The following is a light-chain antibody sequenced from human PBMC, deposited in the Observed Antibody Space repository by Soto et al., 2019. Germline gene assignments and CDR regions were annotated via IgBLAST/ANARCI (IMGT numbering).Light chain of an antibody. CDR2: DAS. CDR1: QSISSW. J-gene: IGKJ1*01. CDR3: QQYNSYAWT. V-gene: IGKV1-5*01. Sequence: DIQMTQSPSTLSASVGDRVTITCRASQSISSWLAWYQQKPGKAPKLLIYDASSLESGVHSRFSGSGCGTEFTLTINSLQPDDFATNSCQQYNSYAWTFGQAPKVDI.